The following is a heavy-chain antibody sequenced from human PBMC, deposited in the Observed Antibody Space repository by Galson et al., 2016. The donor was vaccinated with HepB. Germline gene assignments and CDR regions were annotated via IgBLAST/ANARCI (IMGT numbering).Heavy chain of an antibody. CDR2: ITNFGTA. CDR1: GGTFNKYA. CDR3: ARVRYSTTWDFDY. Sequence: SVKVSCKASGGTFNKYAISWVRQAPGQGLEWMGGITNFGTANYAQRFQGRVTITADEYTSTVYMELISLRSEDTAVYYCARVRYSTTWDFDYWGQGTLVTVSS. D-gene: IGHD6-13*01. J-gene: IGHJ4*02. V-gene: IGHV1-69*13.